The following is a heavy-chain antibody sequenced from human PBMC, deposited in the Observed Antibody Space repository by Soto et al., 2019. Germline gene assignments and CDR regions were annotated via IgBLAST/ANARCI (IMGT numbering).Heavy chain of an antibody. CDR2: ISDGGGST. CDR3: AKDPVSAYCIIASCYFFDS. V-gene: IGHV3-23*01. D-gene: IGHD2-2*01. Sequence: EVQLSESGGGLVQPGGSLRLSCAASGFTFSSYAMSWVRQAPGKGLEWVSSISDGGGSTYYSESVKGRFTIYKDYSKNPLYLQLNSLRAQDTVVYFCAKDPVSAYCIIASCYFFDSWGQGTLVTVSS. J-gene: IGHJ4*02. CDR1: GFTFSSYA.